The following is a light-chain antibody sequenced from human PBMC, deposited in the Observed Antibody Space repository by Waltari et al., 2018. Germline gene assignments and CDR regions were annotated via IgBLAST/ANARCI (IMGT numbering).Light chain of an antibody. J-gene: IGKJ2*01. CDR2: KTS. Sequence: DIQLTQSPSSLAASVGDRVTLTCRASQDIGGYLNWYQQQPGKAPKLLIYKTSILNSGVPSRFSGGSSRLHYTLTITNLQPEDIATYYCQYFDNLPIFTFGPGTKVEIK. V-gene: IGKV1-33*01. CDR3: QYFDNLPIFT. CDR1: QDIGGY.